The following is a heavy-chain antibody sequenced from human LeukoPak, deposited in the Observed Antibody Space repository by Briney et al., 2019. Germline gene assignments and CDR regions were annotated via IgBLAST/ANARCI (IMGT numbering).Heavy chain of an antibody. V-gene: IGHV1-8*03. CDR1: GYTFSSYD. Sequence: GASVKVSCKASGYTFSSYDINWVRQATGQGLEWMGYMNPNSGKTGYAQKFQGRITITSDTSRSTAYMELSSLTSEDTAVYYCAAVTYYYDSSGYYYVNWGQGTLVTVSS. J-gene: IGHJ4*02. CDR3: AAVTYYYDSSGYYYVN. D-gene: IGHD3-22*01. CDR2: MNPNSGKT.